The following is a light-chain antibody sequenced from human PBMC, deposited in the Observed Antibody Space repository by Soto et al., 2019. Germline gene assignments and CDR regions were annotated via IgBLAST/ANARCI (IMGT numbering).Light chain of an antibody. Sequence: EIVLTQSPATLSLSPGERATLSCAARQSVSSSYLVWYQQKPGLAPRPLIYDASSRATGIPDRFSGSGSATDFPLTIGRLEPEAFAVYCCKQYGSSTLSFGQGKRLET. CDR1: QSVSSSY. CDR2: DAS. CDR3: KQYGSSTLS. V-gene: IGKV3D-20*01. J-gene: IGKJ5*01.